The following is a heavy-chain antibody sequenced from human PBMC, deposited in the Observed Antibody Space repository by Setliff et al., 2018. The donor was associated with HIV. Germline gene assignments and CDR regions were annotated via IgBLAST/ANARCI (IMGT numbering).Heavy chain of an antibody. CDR3: ARAGRDSYDRRRSKHYCIDV. CDR1: GYTFSSYD. D-gene: IGHD3-22*01. Sequence: ASVKVSCKASGYTFSSYDINWVRQATGQGLEWMGWMNPNSSNTDYAQKFQGRVTMTRDSTISTAYMELNNLKFEDTAVYYCARAGRDSYDRRRSKHYCIDVWGKGTTVTVSS. V-gene: IGHV1-8*02. CDR2: MNPNSSNT. J-gene: IGHJ6*03.